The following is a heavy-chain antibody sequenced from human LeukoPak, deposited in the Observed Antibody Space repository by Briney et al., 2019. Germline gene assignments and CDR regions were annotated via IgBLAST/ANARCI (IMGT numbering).Heavy chain of an antibody. CDR2: IKSDGSST. CDR1: GFTFSRYW. Sequence: PGGSLRLSCAASGFTFSRYWMHWVRQAPGKGLVWVSRIKSDGSSTNYADSVKGRFTISRDNAKNTLYLQMNSLRAEDTAVYYCARDGYHTKTLDAFDIWGQGTMVTVSS. J-gene: IGHJ3*02. D-gene: IGHD5-12*01. CDR3: ARDGYHTKTLDAFDI. V-gene: IGHV3-74*01.